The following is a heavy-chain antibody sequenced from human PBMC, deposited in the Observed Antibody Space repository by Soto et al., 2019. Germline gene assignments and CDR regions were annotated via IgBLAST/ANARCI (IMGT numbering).Heavy chain of an antibody. D-gene: IGHD3-10*01. V-gene: IGHV3-30*18. CDR1: GFPFSTYG. J-gene: IGHJ6*02. CDR2: ISYDGSHK. Sequence: QVQLVESGGGVVQPGRSLRLSCSASGFPFSTYGMHWVRQAPGKGLEWVAVISYDGSHKYYADSVKGRFTISRDNSKNMVYLEIHGLRTEVTARYYCAKKDITLVREVVISAPVYPYDHHGLDFWGRGTTVTVS. CDR3: AKKDITLVREVVISAPVYPYDHHGLDF.